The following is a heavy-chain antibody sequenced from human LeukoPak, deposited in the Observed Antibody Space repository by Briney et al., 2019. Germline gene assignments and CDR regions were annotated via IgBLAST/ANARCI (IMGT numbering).Heavy chain of an antibody. CDR2: INPNSGGT. D-gene: IGHD2-2*01. V-gene: IGHV1-2*02. CDR3: ARGGSPIHYYYIHV. Sequence: SSVKVSCKASGYTFTDSFIHWVRQAPGQGLECMGWINPNSGGTNYAQKFQGRVTMTRDTSSSAAYMELIRLGSDDTAVYYCARGGSPIHYYYIHVWGKGTTVTISS. CDR1: GYTFTDSF. J-gene: IGHJ6*03.